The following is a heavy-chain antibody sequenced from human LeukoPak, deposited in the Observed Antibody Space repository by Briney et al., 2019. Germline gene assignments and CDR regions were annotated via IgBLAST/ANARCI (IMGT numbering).Heavy chain of an antibody. V-gene: IGHV3-48*01. CDR3: VRDSDWAFDY. D-gene: IGHD3-9*01. CDR2: VKSGNRDI. Sequence: GGSLRLSCAASGFTFSGHSLNWIRQAPGKGLEWLSYVKSGNRDINYADSVTGRFTVSRDSATNSLYLQMNDLQAGDTAIYYCVRDSDWAFDYWGQGSLVTVSS. J-gene: IGHJ4*02. CDR1: GFTFSGHS.